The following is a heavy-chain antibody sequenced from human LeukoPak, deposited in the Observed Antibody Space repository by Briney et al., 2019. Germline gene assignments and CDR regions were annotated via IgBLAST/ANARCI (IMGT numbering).Heavy chain of an antibody. CDR3: AKSGLAMINYYFDY. CDR2: ISANGGRT. Sequence: GGSLRLSCAASGFTFSTYAMSWVRQAPGKGLEWVSAISANGGRTYYADSVKGRFTISRDNFKNTLYLQMNSLRAEDTAVYYCAKSGLAMINYYFDYWGQGTLVTVSS. J-gene: IGHJ4*02. CDR1: GFTFSTYA. V-gene: IGHV3-23*01. D-gene: IGHD5-18*01.